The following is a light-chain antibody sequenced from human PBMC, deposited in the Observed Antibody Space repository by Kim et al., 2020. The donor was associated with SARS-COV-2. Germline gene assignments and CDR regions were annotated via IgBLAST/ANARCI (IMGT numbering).Light chain of an antibody. V-gene: IGLV2-18*02. CDR3: SSFTSSTTWV. CDR2: EVT. Sequence: GQSVTRSRPGTDPDVGGYTRVSWYPHPPGTAPQLMLYEVTNRPSGIPDRFSGSKSGNTASLTISGLLAEDEGDYYCSSFTSSTTWVFGGGTQLTVL. CDR1: DPDVGGYTR. J-gene: IGLJ3*02.